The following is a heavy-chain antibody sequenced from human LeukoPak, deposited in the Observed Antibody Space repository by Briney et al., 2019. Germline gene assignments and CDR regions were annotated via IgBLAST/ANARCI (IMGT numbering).Heavy chain of an antibody. Sequence: SETLSLTCTVSGGSISSGGYYWSWIRQHPGKGLEWIGYIYHSGSTCYNPSLKSRVTISVDTSKNQFSLKLSSVTAADTAVYYYARVSGHDFGDYWDQGTLVTVSS. J-gene: IGHJ4*02. D-gene: IGHD4-17*01. CDR3: ARVSGHDFGDY. CDR2: IYHSGST. CDR1: GGSISSGGYY. V-gene: IGHV4-31*03.